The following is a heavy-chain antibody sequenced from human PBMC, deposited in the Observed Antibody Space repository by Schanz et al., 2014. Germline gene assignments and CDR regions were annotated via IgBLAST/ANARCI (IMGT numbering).Heavy chain of an antibody. D-gene: IGHD2-15*01. J-gene: IGHJ6*02. CDR3: AKARRKSNCSGGRCFHYSYYGMDV. CDR1: GFTFSSYA. CDR2: ISYDGRNK. V-gene: IGHV3-30-3*01. Sequence: QVQLVESGGGVVQPGRSLRLSCAASGFTFSSYAMHWVRQAPGKGLEWVAVISYDGRNKYYADSVKGRFTISRVNSKNTLYRRMKGLRAEDTAVYYCAKARRKSNCSGGRCFHYSYYGMDVWGQGTTVTVSS.